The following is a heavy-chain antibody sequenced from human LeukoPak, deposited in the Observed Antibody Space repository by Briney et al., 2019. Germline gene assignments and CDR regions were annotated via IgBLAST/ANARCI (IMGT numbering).Heavy chain of an antibody. Sequence: GGSLRLSCAASGFTFSSYAMSWVRQAPGKGLEWVSAISGSGGSTYYADSVKGRFTISRDNSKNTLYLQMNSLRAEDTAVYYCARVIVVAAITHDAFDFWGQGTVVTVSS. J-gene: IGHJ3*01. CDR2: ISGSGGST. CDR3: ARVIVVAAITHDAFDF. V-gene: IGHV3-23*01. CDR1: GFTFSSYA. D-gene: IGHD6-19*01.